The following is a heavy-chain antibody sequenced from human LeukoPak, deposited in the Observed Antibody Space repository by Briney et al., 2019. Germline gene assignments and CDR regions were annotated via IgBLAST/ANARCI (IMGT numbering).Heavy chain of an antibody. Sequence: QPGESLRLSCAASGFTFSSYAMSWVRQAPGKGLEWVSAISGSGDSTYYGDSVKGRFTISRDNSKNTLYLQMNSLRAEDTAVYYCAKTRPLDSSSWSHGDYWGQGTLVTVSS. CDR2: ISGSGDST. V-gene: IGHV3-23*01. CDR1: GFTFSSYA. CDR3: AKTRPLDSSSWSHGDY. J-gene: IGHJ4*02. D-gene: IGHD6-13*01.